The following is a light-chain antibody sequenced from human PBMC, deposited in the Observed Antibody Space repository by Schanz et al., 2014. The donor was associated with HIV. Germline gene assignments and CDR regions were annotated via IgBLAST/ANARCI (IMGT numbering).Light chain of an antibody. Sequence: QSVLTQPPSVSGAPGQRVTISCTGSSSNIGAGFDVHWYRQLPGTAPKLLIYGNSNRPSGVPDRFSGSKSGSTASLTVSGLQPEDEADYYCSSYAGSNKFGVFGGGTKLTVL. CDR2: GNS. V-gene: IGLV1-40*01. J-gene: IGLJ3*02. CDR1: SSNIGAGFD. CDR3: SSYAGSNKFGV.